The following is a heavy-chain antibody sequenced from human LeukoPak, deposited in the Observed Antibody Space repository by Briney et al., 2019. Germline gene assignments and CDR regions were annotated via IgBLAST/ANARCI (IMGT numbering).Heavy chain of an antibody. CDR1: GGSISSYY. CDR3: ARRGSSGWYGGAFDI. D-gene: IGHD6-19*01. V-gene: IGHV4-59*08. Sequence: SETLSLTCTVSGGSISSYYWSWIRQPPGKGLEWIGYIYYSGSTNYNPSLKSRVTISVDTSKNQFSLKLGSVTAADTAVYYCARRGSSGWYGGAFDIWGQGTMVTVSS. CDR2: IYYSGST. J-gene: IGHJ3*02.